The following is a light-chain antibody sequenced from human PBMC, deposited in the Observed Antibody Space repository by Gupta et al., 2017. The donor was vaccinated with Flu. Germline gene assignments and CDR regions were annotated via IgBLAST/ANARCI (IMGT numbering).Light chain of an antibody. CDR3: SSYTSGSTRYV. Sequence: QSALTQPASVSGSPGQSINISCTGTSSDVGGYNYVSWYQQHPGKAPKLMIYEVTNRPSGVSDRFSGSKSGNTASLTISGLQAEDEADYYCSSYTSGSTRYVFGTGTKVTVL. V-gene: IGLV2-14*01. CDR2: EVT. CDR1: SSDVGGYNY. J-gene: IGLJ1*01.